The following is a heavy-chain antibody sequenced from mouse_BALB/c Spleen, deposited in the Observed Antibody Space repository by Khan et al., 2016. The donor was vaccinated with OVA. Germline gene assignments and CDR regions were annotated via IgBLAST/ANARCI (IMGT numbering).Heavy chain of an antibody. D-gene: IGHD2-14*01. CDR1: GYTFTTYT. CDR3: AREGAYYRSDGWFAY. CDR2: IIPSNDYT. Sequence: QVRLQQSGAELARPGASVKMSCKASGYTFTTYTIHWVKQRPGQGLEWIGYIIPSNDYTNYNQKFKDRATLTADKSSSTAYMQLRSLTSEDSAVYYCAREGAYYRSDGWFAYWGQGTLVTVSA. J-gene: IGHJ3*01. V-gene: IGHV1-4*01.